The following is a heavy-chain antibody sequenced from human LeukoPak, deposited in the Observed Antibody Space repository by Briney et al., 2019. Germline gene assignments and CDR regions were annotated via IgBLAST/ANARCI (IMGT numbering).Heavy chain of an antibody. D-gene: IGHD3-22*01. CDR2: ISSSSSYI. Sequence: GGSLRLSCAASGFTFSSYSMNWVRQAPGKGLEWVSSISSSSSYIYYADSVKGRFTISRDNAKNSLYLQINSLRAEDTAVYYCASVDSSGYYYPRNYWGQGTLVTVSS. J-gene: IGHJ4*02. CDR3: ASVDSSGYYYPRNY. CDR1: GFTFSSYS. V-gene: IGHV3-21*01.